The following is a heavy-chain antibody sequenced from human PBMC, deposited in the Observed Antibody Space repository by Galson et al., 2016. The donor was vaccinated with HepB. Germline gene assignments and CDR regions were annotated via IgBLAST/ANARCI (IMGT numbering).Heavy chain of an antibody. CDR3: ARDHHPSYYVGSGSDALDM. J-gene: IGHJ3*02. Sequence: SLRLSCAASGFTFNTYSMNWVRLAPGRGLEWLSFISGGSNPIYYADSVKGRFTISRDNAQNSLYLQMNSLRVEDTAVYYCARDHHPSYYVGSGSDALDMWGQGTMVIVSS. V-gene: IGHV3-48*01. D-gene: IGHD3-10*01. CDR2: ISGGSNPI. CDR1: GFTFNTYS.